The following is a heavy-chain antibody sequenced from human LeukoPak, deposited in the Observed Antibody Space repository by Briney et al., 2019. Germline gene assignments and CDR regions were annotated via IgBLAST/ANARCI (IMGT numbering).Heavy chain of an antibody. CDR2: IYHSGST. CDR1: GYSISSGYY. J-gene: IGHJ5*02. CDR3: ARDSIANGFDP. Sequence: PSETLSLTCTVSGYSISSGYYWGWIRQPPGKGLEWIGSIYHSGSTYYNPSLKSRVTISVDTSKNQFSLKLSSVTAADTAVYYCARDSIANGFDPWGQGTLVTVSS. D-gene: IGHD3-22*01. V-gene: IGHV4-38-2*02.